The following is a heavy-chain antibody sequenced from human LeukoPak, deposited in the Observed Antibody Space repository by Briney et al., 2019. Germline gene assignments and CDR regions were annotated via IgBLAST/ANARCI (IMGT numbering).Heavy chain of an antibody. J-gene: IGHJ4*02. CDR2: ISWDGVST. V-gene: IGHV3-43*01. CDR1: ARTLNDNS. Sequence: GWSLRLSYPASARTLNDNSLQLSRHAPGKGLDWVSLISWDGVSTYYADSVKGRFTISRDNSKNSLYLQMNSLTPEDTALYYLGKDGGDGVSWYFVDCWGEGTLVTASS. D-gene: IGHD6-13*01. CDR3: GKDGGDGVSWYFVDC.